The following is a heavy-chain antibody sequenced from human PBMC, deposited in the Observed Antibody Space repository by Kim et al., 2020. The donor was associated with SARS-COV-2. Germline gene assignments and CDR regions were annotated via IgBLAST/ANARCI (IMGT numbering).Heavy chain of an antibody. V-gene: IGHV3-23*01. CDR3: AQGEWELPGVH. CDR1: GFTFSSYA. Sequence: GGSLRLSCAASGFTFSSYAMSWVRQAPGKGLEWVSAISGSGGSTYYADSVKGRFTISRDNSKNTLYLQMNSLRAEDTAVYYCAQGEWELPGVHWGQGTLVTVSS. J-gene: IGHJ4*02. CDR2: ISGSGGST. D-gene: IGHD1-26*01.